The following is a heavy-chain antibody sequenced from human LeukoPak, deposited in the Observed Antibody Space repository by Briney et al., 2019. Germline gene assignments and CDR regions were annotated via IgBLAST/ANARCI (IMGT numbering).Heavy chain of an antibody. D-gene: IGHD4-23*01. CDR3: TSPDSGLRWSKDESLFDY. CDR1: GFTFSGSA. J-gene: IGHJ4*02. Sequence: PGGSLRLSCAASGFTFSGSAMHWVRQASGKGLEWVGRIRSKANSYATAYAASVKGRFTISRDDSKNTAYLQMNSLKTEDTAVYYCTSPDSGLRWSKDESLFDYWGQGTLVTVSS. CDR2: IRSKANSYAT. V-gene: IGHV3-73*01.